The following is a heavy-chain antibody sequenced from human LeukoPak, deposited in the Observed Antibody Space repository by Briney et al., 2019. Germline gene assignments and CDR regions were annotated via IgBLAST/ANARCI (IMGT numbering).Heavy chain of an antibody. Sequence: QSGGSLRLSCAASGFTFSSYAMHWVRQAPGKGLEWVAVISYDGSNKYYADSVKGRFTISRDNAKNSLYLQMNSLRAEDTALYYCAKAQSVLIWNGMDVWGQGTTVTVSS. J-gene: IGHJ6*02. V-gene: IGHV3-30*04. CDR3: AKAQSVLIWNGMDV. D-gene: IGHD3-10*01. CDR1: GFTFSSYA. CDR2: ISYDGSNK.